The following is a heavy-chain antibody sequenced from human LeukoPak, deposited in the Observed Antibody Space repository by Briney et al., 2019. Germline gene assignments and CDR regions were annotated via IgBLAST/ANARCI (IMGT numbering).Heavy chain of an antibody. CDR3: AREVTMVRGVIMAFGY. CDR1: GYTFSGYY. Sequence: ASVKVSCKASGYTFSGYYMHWVRQAPGQGLEWMGWINPNTGGTNYAQKFQGRVTMTRDTSISTAYMELSRLRSDDTAVYYCAREVTMVRGVIMAFGYWGQGTLVTVSS. V-gene: IGHV1-2*02. CDR2: INPNTGGT. J-gene: IGHJ4*02. D-gene: IGHD3-10*01.